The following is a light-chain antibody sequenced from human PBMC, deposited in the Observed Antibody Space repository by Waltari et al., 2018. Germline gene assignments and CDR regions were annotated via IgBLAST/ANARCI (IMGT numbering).Light chain of an antibody. CDR2: DIS. CDR1: QSVDYK. CDR3: QQYDSWPQT. V-gene: IGKV3-15*01. Sequence: EVVMTQSPATLSVSPGERATLFCRTRQSVDYKLAWYQHKPGQAPRLLIYDISTRIPGIPARFSGGGSGTLFTLTISSLQSEDFAVYYCQQYDSWPQTFGGGTKVEIK. J-gene: IGKJ4*01.